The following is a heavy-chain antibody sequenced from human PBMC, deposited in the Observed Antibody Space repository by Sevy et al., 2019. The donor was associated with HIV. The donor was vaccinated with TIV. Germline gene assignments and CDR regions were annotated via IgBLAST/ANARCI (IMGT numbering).Heavy chain of an antibody. J-gene: IGHJ5*02. V-gene: IGHV3-74*01. CDR3: ARGTCSITSCYGDNWFDP. CDR1: GFTFSSYW. D-gene: IGHD2-2*01. CDR2: INSDGSST. Sequence: GGSLRLSCAASGFTFSSYWMHWVRQAPGKGLVWVSRINSDGSSTSYADSVKGRFTISRDNAKNTLYLQMNSLRAEDTAVYYCARGTCSITSCYGDNWFDPWGQGTLVTVSS.